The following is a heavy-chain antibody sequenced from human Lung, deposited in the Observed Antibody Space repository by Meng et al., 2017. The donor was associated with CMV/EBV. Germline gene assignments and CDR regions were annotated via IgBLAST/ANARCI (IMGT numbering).Heavy chain of an antibody. CDR2: IRFDGTNK. CDR1: GFTFSSYA. Sequence: GGSXRLXCAASGFTFSSYAMHWVRQAPGKGLEWVANIRFDGTNKYHADSVKGRFTISRDNSKNTLYLQMNSLRAEDTAVYYCAKRGDSSGTYAMDVWGQGTTVTFSS. V-gene: IGHV3-30*02. J-gene: IGHJ6*02. CDR3: AKRGDSSGTYAMDV. D-gene: IGHD3-22*01.